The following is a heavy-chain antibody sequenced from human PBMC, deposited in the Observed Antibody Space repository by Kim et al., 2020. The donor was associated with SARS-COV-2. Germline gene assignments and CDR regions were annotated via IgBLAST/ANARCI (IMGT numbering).Heavy chain of an antibody. Sequence: VEGRFTISRDNSKNTLYLQMNSLRAEDTAVYYCARGYDILTGPYRGYFDYWGQGTLVTVSS. J-gene: IGHJ4*02. V-gene: IGHV3-30*07. D-gene: IGHD3-9*01. CDR3: ARGYDILTGPYRGYFDY.